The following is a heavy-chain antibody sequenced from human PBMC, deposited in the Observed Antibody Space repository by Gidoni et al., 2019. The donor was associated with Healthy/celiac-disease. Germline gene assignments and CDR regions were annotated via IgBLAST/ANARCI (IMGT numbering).Heavy chain of an antibody. Sequence: QVQLQESRPGLVEPSETPSLTCTVSGYSISSGYYWGWIRQPPGKGLEWIGSIYHSGSTYYNPSLKSRVTISVDTSKNQFSLKLGSVTAADTAVYYCARGQRYGDYVFGYWGQGTLVTVSS. D-gene: IGHD4-17*01. CDR3: ARGQRYGDYVFGY. CDR2: IYHSGST. CDR1: GYSISSGYY. V-gene: IGHV4-38-2*02. J-gene: IGHJ4*02.